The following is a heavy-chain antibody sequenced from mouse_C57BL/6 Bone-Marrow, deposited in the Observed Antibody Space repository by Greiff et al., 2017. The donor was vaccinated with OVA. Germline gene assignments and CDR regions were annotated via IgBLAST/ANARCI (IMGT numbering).Heavy chain of an antibody. CDR1: GYAFSSSW. CDR2: IYPGDGDT. CDR3: ARWALFITTVDWYFDV. J-gene: IGHJ1*03. D-gene: IGHD1-1*01. V-gene: IGHV1-82*01. Sequence: LVESGPELVKPGASVKISCKASGYAFSSSWMNWVKQRPGKGLEWIGRIYPGDGDTNYNGKFKGKATLTADKSSSTAYMQLSSLTSEDSAVYFCARWALFITTVDWYFDVWGTGTTVTVSS.